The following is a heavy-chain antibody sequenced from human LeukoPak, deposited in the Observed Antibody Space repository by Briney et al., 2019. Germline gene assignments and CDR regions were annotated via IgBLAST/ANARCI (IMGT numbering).Heavy chain of an antibody. CDR1: GFTFSSYA. Sequence: GGSLRLSCAASGFTFSSYAMNWVRQAPGKGLEWVSYIGASGYTRYYADSVKGRFTMSRDNAKNLLYLQMNSLRAEDTAVYYCAREWGSRIDYWGQGTLVTVSS. CDR2: IGASGYTR. V-gene: IGHV3-48*03. D-gene: IGHD3-16*01. J-gene: IGHJ4*02. CDR3: AREWGSRIDY.